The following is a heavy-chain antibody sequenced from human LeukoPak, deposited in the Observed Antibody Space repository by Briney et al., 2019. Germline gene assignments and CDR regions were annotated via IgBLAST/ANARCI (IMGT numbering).Heavy chain of an antibody. J-gene: IGHJ6*04. D-gene: IGHD3-10*01. CDR2: ISAYNGNT. V-gene: IGHV1-18*04. CDR1: GYTFTSYG. CDR3: ARDSNLWFGEVGMDV. Sequence: ASVKVSCKASGYTFTSYGISRVRQAPGQGLEWMGWISAYNGNTNYAQKLQGRVTMTTDTSTSTAYMELRSLRSDDTAVYYCARDSNLWFGEVGMDVWGKGTTVTVSS.